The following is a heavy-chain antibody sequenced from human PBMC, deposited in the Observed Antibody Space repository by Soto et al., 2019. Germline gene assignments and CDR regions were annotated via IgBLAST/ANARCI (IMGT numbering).Heavy chain of an antibody. CDR2: IYYSGST. V-gene: IGHV4-39*01. J-gene: IGHJ6*03. CDR3: ARLCSLAGYYYYYMDV. CDR1: GGSISSSSYY. D-gene: IGHD3-10*02. Sequence: PSKTLSLTCTVSGGSISSSSYYWGWIRQPPGKGLEWIGSIYYSGSTYYNPSLKSRVTISVDTSKNQFSLKLSSVTAADTAVYYCARLCSLAGYYYYYMDVWGKGTTVTVSS.